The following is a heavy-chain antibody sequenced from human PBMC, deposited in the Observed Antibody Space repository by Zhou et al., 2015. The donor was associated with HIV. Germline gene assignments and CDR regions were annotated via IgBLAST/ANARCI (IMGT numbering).Heavy chain of an antibody. Sequence: QVQLVQSGAEVKKPGSSVKVSCKASGGTFSSYTISWVRQAPGQGLEWMGRIIPILGIANYAQKFQGRVTITADKSTSTAYMELSSLRSEDTAVYYCARFRGSGYERYNWNDLGGDYYYYGMDGLGAKGPRSPSPQ. D-gene: IGHD1-20*01. CDR1: GGTFSSYT. CDR2: IIPILGIA. V-gene: IGHV1-69*02. CDR3: ARFRGSGYERYNWNDLGGDYYYYGMDG. J-gene: IGHJ6*01.